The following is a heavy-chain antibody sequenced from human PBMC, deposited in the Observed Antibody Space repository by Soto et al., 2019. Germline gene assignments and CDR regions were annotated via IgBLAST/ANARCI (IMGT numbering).Heavy chain of an antibody. V-gene: IGHV1-2*04. CDR1: GYTFTGYY. Sequence: ASVKVSCKASGYTFTGYYMHWVRQAPGQGLEWMGWINPNSGGTNYAQKFQGWVTMTRDTSISTAYMELSRLRSDDTAVYYCATSLAAAGSPLDYWDQGTLVTVSS. J-gene: IGHJ4*02. CDR3: ATSLAAAGSPLDY. D-gene: IGHD6-13*01. CDR2: INPNSGGT.